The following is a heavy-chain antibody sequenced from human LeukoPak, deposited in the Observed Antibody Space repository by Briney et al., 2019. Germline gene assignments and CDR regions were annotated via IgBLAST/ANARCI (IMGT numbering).Heavy chain of an antibody. Sequence: GGSLRLSCAASGFTVSSNYMSWVRQAPGKGLEWVSSISSSSSYIYYADSVKGRFTISRDNAKNSLYLQMNSLRAEDTAVYYCARVGYIYDFWSGYHYYFDYWGQGTLVTVSS. J-gene: IGHJ4*02. CDR2: ISSSSSYI. CDR3: ARVGYIYDFWSGYHYYFDY. V-gene: IGHV3-21*01. CDR1: GFTVSSNY. D-gene: IGHD3-3*01.